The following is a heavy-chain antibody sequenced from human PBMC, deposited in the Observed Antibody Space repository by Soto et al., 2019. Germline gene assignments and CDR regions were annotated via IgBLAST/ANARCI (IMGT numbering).Heavy chain of an antibody. D-gene: IGHD3-10*01. CDR3: ARAQFYSGSGNYNNLMFDA. CDR1: GGSIGGVGYS. Sequence: PSETLSLTCTVSGGSIGGVGYSWSWIRQPPGGGLEWIGYMYHSGTFLKSPSLKTRLTMSLDMSKNQFSLTLNSMTAADTAVYYCARAQFYSGSGNYNNLMFDAWGQGIQVTVSS. CDR2: MYHSGTF. J-gene: IGHJ5*02. V-gene: IGHV4-30-2*01.